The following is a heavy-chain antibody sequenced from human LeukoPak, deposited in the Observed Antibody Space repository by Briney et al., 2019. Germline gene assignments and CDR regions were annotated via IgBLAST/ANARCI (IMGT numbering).Heavy chain of an antibody. CDR3: ARDLICSGGSCYRPSWFAP. CDR2: ISSSSSTI. J-gene: IGHJ5*02. V-gene: IGHV3-48*01. Sequence: PGESLRLSCAASGFTFSSYSMNWVRQAPGKGVEWVSYISSSSSTIYYAESVKGRFTISRDNAKNSLYMQMYSLRAEDIAVYYCARDLICSGGSCYRPSWFAPWGQGTLVTVSS. D-gene: IGHD2-15*01. CDR1: GFTFSSYS.